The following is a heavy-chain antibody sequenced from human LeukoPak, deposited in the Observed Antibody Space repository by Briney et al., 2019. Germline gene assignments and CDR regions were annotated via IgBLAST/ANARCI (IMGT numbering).Heavy chain of an antibody. CDR1: GFTFSSYW. V-gene: IGHV3-7*01. CDR2: IKQDGSEK. Sequence: GGSLRLSCAASGFTFSSYWMSWVRQAPGKGLEWVANIKQDGSEKYYVDSVKGRFTISRDNAKNSLYLQMTSLRAEDTAVYYCARDLRVIFGVVKTTLDYWGQGTLVTVSS. CDR3: ARDLRVIFGVVKTTLDY. D-gene: IGHD3-3*01. J-gene: IGHJ4*02.